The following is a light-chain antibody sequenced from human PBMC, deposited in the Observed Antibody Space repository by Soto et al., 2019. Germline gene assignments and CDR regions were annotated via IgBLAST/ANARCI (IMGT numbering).Light chain of an antibody. J-gene: IGLJ1*01. CDR2: EVT. CDR1: SSDVGRYNY. CDR3: NSYVGSNNYV. Sequence: QSALTQPPSASGSPGQSGSISCMGTSSDVGRYNYVSWYQHHPGKAPKLIIYEVTKRPSGVPDRFSGSKPGNTASLTVSGLQADDEADYYCNSYVGSNNYVFGTGTKVTVL. V-gene: IGLV2-8*01.